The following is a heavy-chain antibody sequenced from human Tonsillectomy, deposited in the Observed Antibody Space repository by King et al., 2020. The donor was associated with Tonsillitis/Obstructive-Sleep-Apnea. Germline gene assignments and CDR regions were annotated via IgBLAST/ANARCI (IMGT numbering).Heavy chain of an antibody. J-gene: IGHJ6*03. Sequence: QLVQSGAEVKKPGASVKVSCKASGYTFTGYYMHWGRQAPGQGLEWMGWINPNSDGTNYAQKSQGRFTMTRDTSISTAYMELSRLRSDDTAQYYCAGDSCNSTSCPGDYYYYYQDVCGRGPTITVS. CDR3: AGDSCNSTSCPGDYYYYYQDV. V-gene: IGHV1-2*02. CDR2: INPNSDGT. D-gene: IGHD2-2*01. CDR1: GYTFTGYY.